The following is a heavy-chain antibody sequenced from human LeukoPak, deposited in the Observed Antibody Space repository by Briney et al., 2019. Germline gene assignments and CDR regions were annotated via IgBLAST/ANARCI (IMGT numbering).Heavy chain of an antibody. D-gene: IGHD6-19*01. CDR3: ARVIEAVAGPHYWYFDL. V-gene: IGHV4-59*01. Sequence: SETLSLTCTVSGGSISSYYWSWIRQPPGKGLEWIGYIYYSGSTNYNPSLKSRVTISVDTSKNQFSLKLSSVTAADTAVYYCARVIEAVAGPHYWYFDLWGRGTLVTVSS. CDR2: IYYSGST. CDR1: GGSISSYY. J-gene: IGHJ2*01.